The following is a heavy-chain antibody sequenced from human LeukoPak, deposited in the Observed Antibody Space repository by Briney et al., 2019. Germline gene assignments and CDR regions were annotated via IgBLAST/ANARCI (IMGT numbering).Heavy chain of an antibody. CDR1: GFTFSSYG. J-gene: IGHJ4*02. Sequence: GGSLRLSCAASGFTFSSYGMHWVRQAPGKGLEWVAVISYDGSNKYYADSVKGRFTISRDNSKNTLYLQMNSLRAEDTAVYYCAREPGYSSGWYYFDYWGQGTLVTVSS. D-gene: IGHD6-19*01. CDR3: AREPGYSSGWYYFDY. V-gene: IGHV3-30*03. CDR2: ISYDGSNK.